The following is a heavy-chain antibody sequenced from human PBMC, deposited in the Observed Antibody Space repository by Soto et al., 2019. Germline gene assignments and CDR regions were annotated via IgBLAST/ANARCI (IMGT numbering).Heavy chain of an antibody. V-gene: IGHV3-33*01. Sequence: QVQLVESGGGVVQPGRSPRLSCAASGFTFSSYGMHWVRQAPGKGLEWVAVIWYDGSNKYYADSVKGRFTISRDNSKNTLYLQMNSLRAEDTAVYYCARDGKAVAGIFDYWGQGTLVTVSS. D-gene: IGHD6-19*01. CDR2: IWYDGSNK. CDR3: ARDGKAVAGIFDY. J-gene: IGHJ4*02. CDR1: GFTFSSYG.